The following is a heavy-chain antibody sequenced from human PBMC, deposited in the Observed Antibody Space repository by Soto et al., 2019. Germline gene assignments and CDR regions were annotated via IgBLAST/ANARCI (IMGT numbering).Heavy chain of an antibody. Sequence: GGSLRLSCAASGFTLSTYTMNWVRQAPGKGLEWVSGIFQNGETFYTGSVKGRFTISRDDYKNMVYLQMDSLRADDTALYYCAKDRRPDGIWTFDYWGQGILVTVSS. CDR3: AKDRRPDGIWTFDY. J-gene: IGHJ4*02. D-gene: IGHD3-9*01. CDR2: IFQNGET. V-gene: IGHV3-23*01. CDR1: GFTLSTYT.